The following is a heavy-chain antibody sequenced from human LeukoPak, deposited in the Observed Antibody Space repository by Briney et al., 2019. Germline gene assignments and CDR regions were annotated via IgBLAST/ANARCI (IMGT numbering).Heavy chain of an antibody. Sequence: GGSLRLSCAASGFTFDDYAMHWVRQAPGKGLEWVSGISWNSGSIGYADSVKGRFTISRDNAKNSLFLQMNSLRAEDTAVYYCARDIPAPGICFDYWGQGTLVTVSS. V-gene: IGHV3-9*01. CDR2: ISWNSGSI. D-gene: IGHD6-13*01. CDR3: ARDIPAPGICFDY. CDR1: GFTFDDYA. J-gene: IGHJ4*02.